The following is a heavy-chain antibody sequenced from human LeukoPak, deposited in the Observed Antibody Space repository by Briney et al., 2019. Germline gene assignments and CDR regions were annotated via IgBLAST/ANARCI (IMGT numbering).Heavy chain of an antibody. Sequence: GESLKISCQGSGYNFATYWIVWVRQMPGKGLEWMGIIYPGNTHTRYSPSFQGQVTISADTSISTAYLHWSSLQSSDTAMYYCAKFHATWYGDTWGQGTLVTVSS. V-gene: IGHV5-51*01. CDR1: GYNFATYW. J-gene: IGHJ4*02. D-gene: IGHD6-13*01. CDR3: AKFHATWYGDT. CDR2: IYPGNTHT.